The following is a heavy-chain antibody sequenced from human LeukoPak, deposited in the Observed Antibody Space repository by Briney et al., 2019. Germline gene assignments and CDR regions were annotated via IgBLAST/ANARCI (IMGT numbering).Heavy chain of an antibody. J-gene: IGHJ3*01. V-gene: IGHV1-69*13. CDR2: IIPIFGTT. CDR1: GGTFSSYA. CDR3: AREGITMVRGVKTDV. Sequence: ASVKVSCKASGGTFSSYAISWVRQAPGQGLEWMGGIIPIFGTTNYAQKFQGRVTITADESTSTAYMELSSLRSEDTAVYYCAREGITMVRGVKTDVWGQGTMVTVSS. D-gene: IGHD3-10*01.